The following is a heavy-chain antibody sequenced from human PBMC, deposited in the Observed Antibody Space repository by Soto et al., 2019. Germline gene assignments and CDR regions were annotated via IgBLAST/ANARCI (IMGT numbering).Heavy chain of an antibody. CDR3: TGGEGGFDA. CDR1: GFTFSSYD. CDR2: IGTAGDT. V-gene: IGHV3-13*01. J-gene: IGHJ4*02. Sequence: EVQLVESGGDLVQPGGSLRLSCAASGFTFSSYDFHWVRQATGKGLEWVSGIGTAGDTYYAGSVKGRFIMSRENGKNSCYLKMNSREAGDRGVYYFTGGEGGFDAWGQGPRVPVSS. D-gene: IGHD3-9*01.